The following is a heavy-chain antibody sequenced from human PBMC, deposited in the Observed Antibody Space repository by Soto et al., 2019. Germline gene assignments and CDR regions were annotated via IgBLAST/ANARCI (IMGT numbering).Heavy chain of an antibody. CDR2: IYYSGST. J-gene: IGHJ6*03. Sequence: PSETLSLTCTVSGGSISSGGYYWSWIRQHPGKGLEWIGYIYYSGSTYYNPSLKSRVTISVDTSKNQFSLKLSSVTAADTAVYYCARARYYDFWSGYPYYYYYMDVWGKGTTVTVSS. CDR1: GGSISSGGYY. D-gene: IGHD3-3*01. V-gene: IGHV4-31*03. CDR3: ARARYYDFWSGYPYYYYYMDV.